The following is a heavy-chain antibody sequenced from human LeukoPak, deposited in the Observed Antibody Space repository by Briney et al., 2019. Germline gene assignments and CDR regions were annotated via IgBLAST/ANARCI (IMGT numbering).Heavy chain of an antibody. CDR2: IYHSGST. V-gene: IGHV4-30-2*01. J-gene: IGHJ4*02. D-gene: IGHD1-26*01. CDR3: ARVGESYYYFDY. Sequence: PSETLSLTCTVSGGSISSGGYYWSWIRQPPGKGLEWIGYIYHSGSTYYNPSLKSRVTISVDRSKNQFSLKLSSVTAADTAVYYCARVGESYYYFDYWGQGTLVTVSS. CDR1: GGSISSGGYY.